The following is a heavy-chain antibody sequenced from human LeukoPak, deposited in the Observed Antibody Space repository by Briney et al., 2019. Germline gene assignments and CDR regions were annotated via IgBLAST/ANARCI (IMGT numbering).Heavy chain of an antibody. CDR2: INAGNGNT. J-gene: IGHJ3*02. D-gene: IGHD6-13*01. Sequence: ASVKVSCKASGYTFTSYAMHWVRQAPGQRLEWMGWINAGNGNTKYSQKFQGRVTITRDTSASTAYMELSSLRSEDTAVYYCATGRVGAAAGAFDIWGQGTMVTVSS. V-gene: IGHV1-3*01. CDR1: GYTFTSYA. CDR3: ATGRVGAAAGAFDI.